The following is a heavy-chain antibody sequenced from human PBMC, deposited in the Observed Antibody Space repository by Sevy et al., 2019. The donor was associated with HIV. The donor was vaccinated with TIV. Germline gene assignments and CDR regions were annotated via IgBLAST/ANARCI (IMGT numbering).Heavy chain of an antibody. V-gene: IGHV3-23*01. CDR2: LGGSGGST. CDR1: GFTFTDYV. CDR3: ATDRISDWFFDS. Sequence: GGSLRLSCTASGFTFTDYVMNWVRRAPGRGLEWVSFLGGSGGSTHYADSVKGRFTISRDNSKNTLYLQMNSLRAEDTAVYYCATDRISDWFFDSWGQGTLVTVSS. D-gene: IGHD3-9*01. J-gene: IGHJ4*02.